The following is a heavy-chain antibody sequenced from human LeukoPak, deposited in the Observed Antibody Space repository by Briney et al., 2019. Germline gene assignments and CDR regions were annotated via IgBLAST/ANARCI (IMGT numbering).Heavy chain of an antibody. CDR1: GSTFTGYY. CDR3: ARGGIAAAGTPYYFDY. J-gene: IGHJ4*02. D-gene: IGHD6-13*01. V-gene: IGHV1-2*02. Sequence: ASVKVSCKASGSTFTGYYMHWVRQAPGQGLEWMGWINPNSGGTNYAQKFQGRVTMTRDTSISTAYMELSRLRSDDTAVYYCARGGIAAAGTPYYFDYWGQGTLVTVSS. CDR2: INPNSGGT.